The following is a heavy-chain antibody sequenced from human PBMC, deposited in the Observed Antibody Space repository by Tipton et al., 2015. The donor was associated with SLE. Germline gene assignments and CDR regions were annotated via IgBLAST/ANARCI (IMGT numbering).Heavy chain of an antibody. CDR2: ISSKGSYI. D-gene: IGHD4-17*01. CDR3: ATTPYGDYH. V-gene: IGHV3-21*01. CDR1: GFNFSSYS. Sequence: SLRLSCTASGFNFSSYSMNWIRQAPGKGLEWVSSISSKGSYIYYADSVKGRFTISRDNSKNTLYLQMNSLRAEDTAVYYCATTPYGDYHWGQGTLVTVSS. J-gene: IGHJ5*02.